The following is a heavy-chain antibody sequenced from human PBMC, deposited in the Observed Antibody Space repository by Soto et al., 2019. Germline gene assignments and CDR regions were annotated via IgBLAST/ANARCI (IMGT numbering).Heavy chain of an antibody. D-gene: IGHD2-15*01. CDR2: ISYDGSNK. CDR1: GFTFSSYG. CDR3: AGECTPYYYYYYMDV. J-gene: IGHJ6*03. Sequence: GGSLRLSCAASGFTFSSYGMHWVRQAPGKGLEWVAVISYDGSNKYYADSVKGRFTISRDNSKNTLYLQMNSLRAEDTAVYYCAGECTPYYYYYYMDVWGKGTTVTVSS. V-gene: IGHV3-30*03.